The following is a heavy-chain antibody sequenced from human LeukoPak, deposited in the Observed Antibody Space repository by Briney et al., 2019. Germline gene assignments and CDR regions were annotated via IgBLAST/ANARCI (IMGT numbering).Heavy chain of an antibody. D-gene: IGHD3-22*01. CDR1: GFTFSSYG. CDR2: IRYDGSNK. Sequence: PGRSLRLSCAASGFTFSSYGMHWVRQAPGKGLEWVAFIRYDGSNKYYADSVKGRFTISRDNSKNTLYLQMNSLRAEDTAVYYCAKDQKYYYDSSGYPDYWGQGTLVTVSS. CDR3: AKDQKYYYDSSGYPDY. J-gene: IGHJ4*02. V-gene: IGHV3-30*02.